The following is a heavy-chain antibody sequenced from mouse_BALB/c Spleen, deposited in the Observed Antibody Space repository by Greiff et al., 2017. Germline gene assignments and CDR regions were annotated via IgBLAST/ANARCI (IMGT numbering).Heavy chain of an antibody. D-gene: IGHD2-2*01. CDR2: IWAGGST. CDR1: GFSLTSYG. V-gene: IGHV2-9*02. J-gene: IGHJ3*01. Sequence: QVQLKESGPGLVAPSQSLSITCTVSGFSLTSYGVHWVRQPPGKGLEWLGVIWAGGSTNYNSALMSRLSISKDNSKSQVFLKMNSLQTDDTAMYYCARETGYYGYDWFAYWGQGTLVTVSA. CDR3: ARETGYYGYDWFAY.